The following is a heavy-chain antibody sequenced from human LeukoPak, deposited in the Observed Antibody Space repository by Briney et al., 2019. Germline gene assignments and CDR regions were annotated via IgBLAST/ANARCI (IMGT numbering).Heavy chain of an antibody. CDR3: AVRGYTYGSAFDY. V-gene: IGHV5-51*01. D-gene: IGHD5-18*01. Sequence: GESLKISCKGSGYNFTNYWIAWVRQMPGKGLEWMGVIYPGDSDTRYSPSFQGQVTISADKSISTAYLQWSSLKASDTAMYYCAVRGYTYGSAFDYWGQGTLVTVSS. CDR2: IYPGDSDT. J-gene: IGHJ4*02. CDR1: GYNFTNYW.